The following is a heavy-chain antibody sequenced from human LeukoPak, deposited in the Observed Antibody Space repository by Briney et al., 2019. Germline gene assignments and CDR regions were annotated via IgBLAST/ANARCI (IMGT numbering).Heavy chain of an antibody. CDR1: GYTFTGYY. CDR2: INPNSGGT. D-gene: IGHD4-11*01. CDR3: ARDLNSNYYYGMDV. J-gene: IGHJ6*02. Sequence: GASVTVSCTASGYTFTGYYMHWVRQAPGQGLEWMGWINPNSGGTNYAQKFQGWVTMTRDTSISTAYMELSRLRSDDTAVYYCARDLNSNYYYGMDVWGQGTTVTVSS. V-gene: IGHV1-2*04.